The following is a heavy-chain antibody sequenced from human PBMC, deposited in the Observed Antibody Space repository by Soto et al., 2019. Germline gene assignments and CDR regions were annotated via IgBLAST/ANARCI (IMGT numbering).Heavy chain of an antibody. Sequence: SETLSLTCTVSGGSISSGGYYWSWIRQHPGKGLEWIGYIYYSGSTYYNPSLKSRVTISVDTSKNTLYLQMNSLRVEDTAVYYCLTAPVVWTYWGQGTLVTVSS. CDR1: GGSISSGGYY. CDR3: LTAPVVWTY. D-gene: IGHD1-1*01. V-gene: IGHV4-31*03. CDR2: IYYSGST. J-gene: IGHJ4*02.